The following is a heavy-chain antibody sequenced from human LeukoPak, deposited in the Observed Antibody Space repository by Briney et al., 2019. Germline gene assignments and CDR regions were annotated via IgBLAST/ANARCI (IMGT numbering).Heavy chain of an antibody. CDR1: GFPLSSYA. Sequence: PGGSLRLSCSASGFPLSSYAMHWVRQAPRKGLEYVSDISDSGGNTFYADSVKGRFTISRDKSKNTLYLQMSSPRAEDTASYLCVRGYFFGPYGMAVWGQGTTVTVSS. J-gene: IGHJ6*02. CDR2: ISDSGGNT. V-gene: IGHV3-64D*09. CDR3: VRGYFFGPYGMAV. D-gene: IGHD3-3*01.